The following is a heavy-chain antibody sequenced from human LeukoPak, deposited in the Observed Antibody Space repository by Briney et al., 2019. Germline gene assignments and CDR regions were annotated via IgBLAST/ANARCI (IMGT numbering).Heavy chain of an antibody. D-gene: IGHD6-19*01. CDR1: GFTFSSYA. V-gene: IGHV3-23*01. J-gene: IGHJ6*02. CDR3: AKDHPAVAAYYYYGMDV. CDR2: ICGSGGST. Sequence: GGPLRLSCAASGFTFSSYAMSWVRQAPGKGLEWVSAICGSGGSTYYADSVKSRFTISRDNSKNPLYLQINSLRAEDTAVYYCAKDHPAVAAYYYYGMDVWGQGTTVTVSS.